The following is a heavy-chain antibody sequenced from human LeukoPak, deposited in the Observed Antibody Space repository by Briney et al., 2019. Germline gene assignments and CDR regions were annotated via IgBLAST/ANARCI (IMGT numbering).Heavy chain of an antibody. D-gene: IGHD3-16*01. CDR1: GFTFSSYS. J-gene: IGHJ4*02. CDR2: ISSSSDYI. CDR3: AKLARDDWVDY. Sequence: GGSLRLSCAASGFTFSSYSFNWVRQAPGKGLEWVSSISSSSDYIYYADSVKGRFSISRDNAKNSLFLQMNSLRVEDTAVYYCAKLARDDWVDYWGQGTLVTVSS. V-gene: IGHV3-21*01.